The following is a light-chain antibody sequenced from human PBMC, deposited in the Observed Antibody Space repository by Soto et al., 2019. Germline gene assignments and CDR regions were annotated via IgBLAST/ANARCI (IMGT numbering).Light chain of an antibody. V-gene: IGLV2-14*01. Sequence: QSVLTQPASVSGSPGQSITISCTGAVSEVAGYTYVSWYQQHPGRAPKLIIYEVTNRPSGVSNRFSASKSGNTASLTISGLQAEDEADYYCTSYTPIVTLGSVFGTG. CDR1: VSEVAGYTY. CDR2: EVT. CDR3: TSYTPIVTLGSV. J-gene: IGLJ1*01.